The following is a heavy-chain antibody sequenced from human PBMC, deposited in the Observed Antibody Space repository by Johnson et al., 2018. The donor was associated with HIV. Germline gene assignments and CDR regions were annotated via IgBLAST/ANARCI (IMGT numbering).Heavy chain of an antibody. V-gene: IGHV3-30-3*01. J-gene: IGHJ3*02. Sequence: VQVVESGGGLVQPGGSLRLSCAASGFTFSSYAMSWVRQAPGKGLEWVAVISYDGSNKYYADSVKGRLTISRDNSKNTLYLKMNSLRAEDTAVDYCARGRARALDIWGQGTMVTVSS. CDR2: ISYDGSNK. CDR3: ARGRARALDI. D-gene: IGHD5-12*01. CDR1: GFTFSSYA.